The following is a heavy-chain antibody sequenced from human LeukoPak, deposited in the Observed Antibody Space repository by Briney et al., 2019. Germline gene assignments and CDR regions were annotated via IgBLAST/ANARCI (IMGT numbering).Heavy chain of an antibody. CDR1: GGSVSTSY. Sequence: SETLSLTCSVSGGSVSTSYWSWTRQHPGKGLEWIGYIYYSGSTYYNPSLKSRVTISVDTSKNQFSLKLSSVTAADTAVYYCARASSHLEWFDPWGQGTLVTVSS. CDR3: ARASSHLEWFDP. D-gene: IGHD3-3*01. J-gene: IGHJ5*02. V-gene: IGHV4-59*06. CDR2: IYYSGST.